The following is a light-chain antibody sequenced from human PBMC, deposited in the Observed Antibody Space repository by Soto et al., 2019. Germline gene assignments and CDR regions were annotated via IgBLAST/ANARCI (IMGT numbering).Light chain of an antibody. CDR1: QSVSSN. J-gene: IGKJ1*01. V-gene: IGKV3-15*01. CDR2: GAS. CDR3: QQYNNWPPKA. Sequence: EIVMTQSPATLSVSPGERATLSCRASQSVSSNFAWYQQKPGQAPRLLIYGASTRATGIPARFSGSGSGTEFTLTYSGLQSEDFAVYYCQQYNNWPPKAFDQGTKVEIK.